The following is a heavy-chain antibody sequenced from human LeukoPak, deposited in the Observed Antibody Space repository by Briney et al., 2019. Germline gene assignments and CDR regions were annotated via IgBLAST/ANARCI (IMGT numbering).Heavy chain of an antibody. D-gene: IGHD3-10*01. Sequence: GGSLRLSCAASGFTFSSYSMNWVRQAPGKGLEWVSSISGSSSHMYYADSVKGRFTISRDNAKNSLYLQMNSLRAEDTAVYYCARDSSYGSGYYYYGMDVWGQGTTVTVSS. J-gene: IGHJ6*02. CDR2: ISGSSSHM. V-gene: IGHV3-21*01. CDR3: ARDSSYGSGYYYYGMDV. CDR1: GFTFSSYS.